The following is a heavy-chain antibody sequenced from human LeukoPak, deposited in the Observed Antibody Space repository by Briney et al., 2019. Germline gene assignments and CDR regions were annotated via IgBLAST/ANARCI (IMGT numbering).Heavy chain of an antibody. CDR3: ARTRHFHDSSGPKTPFFDY. J-gene: IGHJ4*02. CDR1: GGSISSYY. D-gene: IGHD3-22*01. CDR2: IYTSGST. V-gene: IGHV4-4*07. Sequence: SETLSLTCTVSGGSISSYYWSWIRQPAGKGLEWIGRIYTSGSTNYNPSLKSRVTMSVDTSKNQFSLKLSSVTAADTAVYYCARTRHFHDSSGPKTPFFDYWGQGTLVTVSS.